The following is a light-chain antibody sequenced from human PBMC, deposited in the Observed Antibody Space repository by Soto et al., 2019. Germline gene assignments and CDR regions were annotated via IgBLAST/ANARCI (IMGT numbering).Light chain of an antibody. Sequence: DILMTQSPSTLSASVGDRVTITCRASQSISSWLAWYQQKSGKAPHLLIYDASTLESGVPSRFSGSGSGTEFSLTIRSLQPDDFATYYCQEYGSLLRPFGPGTKVEI. CDR1: QSISSW. CDR2: DAS. CDR3: QEYGSLLRP. V-gene: IGKV1-5*01. J-gene: IGKJ1*01.